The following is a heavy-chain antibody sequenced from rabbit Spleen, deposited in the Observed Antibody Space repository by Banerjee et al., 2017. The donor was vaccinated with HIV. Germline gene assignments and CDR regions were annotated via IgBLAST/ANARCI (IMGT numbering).Heavy chain of an antibody. J-gene: IGHJ3*01. Sequence: QSLEESGGDLVKPGASLTLTCTASGVSFSSDNYICWVRQAPGKGLEWIACMDTGSSGFTYFASWAKGRFTISKTSSTTVTLQMTSLTAADTATYFCVREAGYGDFGYAAMWGQGTLVTVS. CDR3: VREAGYGDFGYAAM. V-gene: IGHV1S40*01. CDR2: MDTGSSGFT. CDR1: GVSFSSDNY. D-gene: IGHD2-1*01.